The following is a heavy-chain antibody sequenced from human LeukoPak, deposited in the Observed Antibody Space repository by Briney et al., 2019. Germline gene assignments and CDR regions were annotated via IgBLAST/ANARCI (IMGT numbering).Heavy chain of an antibody. CDR3: AKWSGYGEGYYYYGMDV. CDR2: INAGNGNT. CDR1: GYTFTSYA. J-gene: IGHJ6*02. D-gene: IGHD3/OR15-3a*01. V-gene: IGHV1-3*01. Sequence: ASVKVSCKASGYTFTSYAMHWVRQAPGQRLEWMGWINAGNGNTKYSQKFQGRVTITRDTSASTAYMELSSLRSEDTAVYYCAKWSGYGEGYYYYGMDVWGQGTTVTVSS.